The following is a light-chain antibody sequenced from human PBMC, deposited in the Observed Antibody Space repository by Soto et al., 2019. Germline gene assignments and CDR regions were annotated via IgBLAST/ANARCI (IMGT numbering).Light chain of an antibody. Sequence: DIQLTQSPFFLSASVGDRVTITCRASQGIRSYLAWYQQRPGKAPELLIYGASTLRTGVASRFSGSGSGTEFTLTISSLQPEDVATYFCQQLKIYPSLLTLGPGTKVDIK. CDR3: QQLKIYPSLLT. CDR2: GAS. V-gene: IGKV1-9*01. CDR1: QGIRSY. J-gene: IGKJ3*01.